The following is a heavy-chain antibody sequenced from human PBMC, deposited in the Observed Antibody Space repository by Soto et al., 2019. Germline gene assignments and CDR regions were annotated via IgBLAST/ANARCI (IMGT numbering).Heavy chain of an antibody. V-gene: IGHV4-30-4*01. CDR3: ARAGNVDTAMGNFDY. Sequence: SETLSLTCTVSGGSISSGDYYWCWIRQPPGKGLEWIGYIYYSGSTYYNPSLKSRVTISVDTSKNQFSLKLSSVTAADTAVYYCARAGNVDTAMGNFDYWGQGTLVTVSS. D-gene: IGHD5-18*01. CDR1: GGSISSGDYY. CDR2: IYYSGST. J-gene: IGHJ4*02.